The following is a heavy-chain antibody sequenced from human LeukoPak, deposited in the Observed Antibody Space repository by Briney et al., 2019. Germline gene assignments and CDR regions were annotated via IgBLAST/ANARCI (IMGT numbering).Heavy chain of an antibody. V-gene: IGHV4-39*07. CDR3: FGGHDSSFDNYYGMDV. J-gene: IGHJ6*02. CDR1: GGSISSSSYY. Sequence: SETLSLTCTVSGGSISSSSYYWGWIRQPPGKGLEWIGSIYYSGSTYYNPSLKSRVTISVDTSKNQFSLKLSSVTAADTAVYYCFGGHDSSFDNYYGMDVWGQGTTVTVSS. D-gene: IGHD3-22*01. CDR2: IYYSGST.